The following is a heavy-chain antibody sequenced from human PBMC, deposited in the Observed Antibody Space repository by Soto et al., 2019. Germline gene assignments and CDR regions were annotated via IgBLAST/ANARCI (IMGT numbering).Heavy chain of an antibody. D-gene: IGHD3-10*01. CDR1: GDTFSFYS. J-gene: IGHJ4*02. CDR2: VNPILSMS. CDR3: ATSYGSGYRAFDY. Sequence: QVQLVQSGAEVKRPGSSVKVSCKASGDTFSFYSINWVRQAPRLGLEWMGRVNPILSMSNYAQRFQGRVTMTADKSTSTAYMELSGLRSEDTAMYYCATSYGSGYRAFDYWGQGALVTVSS. V-gene: IGHV1-69*04.